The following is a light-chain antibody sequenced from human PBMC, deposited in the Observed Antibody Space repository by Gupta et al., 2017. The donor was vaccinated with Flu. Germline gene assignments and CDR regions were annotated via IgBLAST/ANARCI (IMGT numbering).Light chain of an antibody. CDR2: DAS. CDR1: QDISNY. V-gene: IGKV1-33*01. J-gene: IGKJ4*01. CDR3: QQYDNLPLT. Sequence: DIQMTQSPSSLSASVGDRVTITCQASQDISNYLNWYQQKPGKAPKLLIDDASKLETGVPSRFSGSGSGTDFTFTISSLQPEDIATYYCQQYDNLPLTFGGGTXVEIK.